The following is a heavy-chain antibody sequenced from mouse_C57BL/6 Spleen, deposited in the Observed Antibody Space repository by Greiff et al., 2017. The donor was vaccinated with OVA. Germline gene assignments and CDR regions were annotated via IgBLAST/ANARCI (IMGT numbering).Heavy chain of an antibody. J-gene: IGHJ2*01. Sequence: VHVKQSGTVLARPGASVKMSCKTSGYTFTSYWMHWVKQRPGQGLEWIGAIYPGNSDTSYNQKFKGKAKLTAVTSASTAYMELSSLTNEDSAVYYCTRFTTVVASDYWGQGTTLTVSS. CDR3: TRFTTVVASDY. CDR2: IYPGNSDT. CDR1: GYTFTSYW. D-gene: IGHD1-1*01. V-gene: IGHV1-5*01.